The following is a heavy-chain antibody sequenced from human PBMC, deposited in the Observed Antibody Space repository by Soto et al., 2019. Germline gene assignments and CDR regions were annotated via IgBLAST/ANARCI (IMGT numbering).Heavy chain of an antibody. CDR1: GFTFSSYA. V-gene: IGHV3-23*01. CDR2: ISGSGGST. CDR3: AKDRDYGSDFDY. D-gene: IGHD4-17*01. Sequence: EVQLLESGGGLVQPGGSLRLSCAASGFTFSSYAMSWVRQAPGKGLEWVSAISGSGGSTHYADSVKGRFTISRDNSKNTLDLQMNSLRAEDTAVYYCAKDRDYGSDFDYWGQGTLVTVAS. J-gene: IGHJ4*02.